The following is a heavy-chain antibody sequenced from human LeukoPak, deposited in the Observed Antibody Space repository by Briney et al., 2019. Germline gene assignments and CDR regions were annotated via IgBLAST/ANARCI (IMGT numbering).Heavy chain of an antibody. CDR3: ARASIAGYFDY. CDR2: INSDGRDT. Sequence: GGSLRLSCAASGFTFSDYWMHWVRQAPGKGLEWVSHINSDGRDTNYADSVKGRFTISRDNAKNSLYLQMNSLRAEDTAVYYCARASIAGYFDYWGQGTLVTVSS. V-gene: IGHV3-74*01. CDR1: GFTFSDYW. J-gene: IGHJ4*02. D-gene: IGHD3-10*01.